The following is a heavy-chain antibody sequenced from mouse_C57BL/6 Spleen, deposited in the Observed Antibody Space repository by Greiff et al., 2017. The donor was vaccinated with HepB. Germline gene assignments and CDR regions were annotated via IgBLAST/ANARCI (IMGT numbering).Heavy chain of an antibody. CDR2: ISYDGSN. D-gene: IGHD2-4*01. V-gene: IGHV3-6*01. Sequence: EVQLQQSGPGLVQPSQSLSLTCSVTGYSITSGYYWYWIRQFPGNKLEWMGYISYDGSNNYNPSLKNRISITRDTSKNQFFLKLNSVTTEDPATYYCARCDYDDAMDYWGQGTSVTVSS. CDR3: ARCDYDDAMDY. CDR1: GYSITSGYY. J-gene: IGHJ4*01.